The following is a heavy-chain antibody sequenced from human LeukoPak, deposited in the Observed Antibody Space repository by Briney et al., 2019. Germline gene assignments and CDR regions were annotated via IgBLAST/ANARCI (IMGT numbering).Heavy chain of an antibody. CDR2: IWYDGSNK. D-gene: IGHD3-16*02. V-gene: IGHV3-33*01. CDR3: ARVSSRDDYIWGSYLDY. J-gene: IGHJ4*02. CDR1: GFTFSSYG. Sequence: GRSLRLSCAASGFTFSSYGMHRVRQAPGKGLEWVAVIWYDGSNKYYADSVKGRFTISRDNSKNTLYLQMNSLRAEDTAVYYCARVSSRDDYIWGSYLDYWGQGTLVTVSS.